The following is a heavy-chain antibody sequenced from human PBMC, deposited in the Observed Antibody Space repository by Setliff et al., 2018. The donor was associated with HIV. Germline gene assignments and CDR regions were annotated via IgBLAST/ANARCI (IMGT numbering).Heavy chain of an antibody. CDR3: AKGDPFGDWASDY. J-gene: IGHJ4*02. CDR2: ISGSGGST. D-gene: IGHD3-16*01. CDR1: GFTFSNCA. Sequence: LRLSCAASGFTFSNCAMSWVRQAPGKGLEWVSGISGSGGSTYYVDSVKGRFTISRDNSKNTLYLQMNSLGAADTAVYYCAKGDPFGDWASDYWGQGTLVTVSS. V-gene: IGHV3-23*01.